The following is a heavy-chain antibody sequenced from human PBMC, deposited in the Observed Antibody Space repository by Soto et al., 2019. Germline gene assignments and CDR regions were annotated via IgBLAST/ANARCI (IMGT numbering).Heavy chain of an antibody. J-gene: IGHJ6*02. CDR1: GGSFSGYY. CDR2: INHSGST. Sequence: NPSETLSLTCAVYGGSFSGYYWSWIRQPPGKGLEWIGEINHSGSTNYNPSLKSRVTISVDTSKNQFSLKLSSVTAADTAVYYCARGPYCSSTSCYYNYYYGMDVWGQGTTVTVSS. CDR3: ARGPYCSSTSCYYNYYYGMDV. V-gene: IGHV4-34*01. D-gene: IGHD2-2*01.